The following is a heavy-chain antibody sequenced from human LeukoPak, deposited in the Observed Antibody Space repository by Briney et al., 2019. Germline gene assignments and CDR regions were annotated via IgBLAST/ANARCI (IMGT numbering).Heavy chain of an antibody. J-gene: IGHJ4*02. CDR1: GYTFTSYD. V-gene: IGHV1-8*03. CDR3: ARDPGHIVERAFDY. Sequence: ASVKVSCKASGYTFTSYDINWVRQATGQGLEWMGWMNPNSGNTGYAQKFQGRVTITRNTSISTAYMELSSLRSEDTAVYYCARDPGHIVERAFDYWGQGTLVTVSS. D-gene: IGHD2-15*01. CDR2: MNPNSGNT.